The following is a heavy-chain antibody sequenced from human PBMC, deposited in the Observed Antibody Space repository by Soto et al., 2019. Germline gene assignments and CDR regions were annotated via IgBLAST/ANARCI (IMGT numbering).Heavy chain of an antibody. CDR2: IYYSGST. Sequence: QLQLQESGPGLVKPSETLSLTCTVSGGSISSSSYYWGWFRQPPGKGLEWIGSIYYSGSTYYNPSLKSRVTISVDTSKNQFSLKLSSVTAADTAVYYCARLDTVARWFDPWVQGTLVTVSS. D-gene: IGHD5-18*01. CDR3: ARLDTVARWFDP. J-gene: IGHJ5*02. CDR1: GGSISSSSYY. V-gene: IGHV4-39*01.